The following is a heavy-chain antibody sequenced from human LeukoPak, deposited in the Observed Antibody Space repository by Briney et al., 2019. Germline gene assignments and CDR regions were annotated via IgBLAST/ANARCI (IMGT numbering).Heavy chain of an antibody. CDR2: INPSGGST. J-gene: IGHJ6*02. CDR3: ARDLSSSSDYYYYGMDV. V-gene: IGHV1-46*01. CDR1: GCTFTSYY. Sequence: ASVKVSCEASGCTFTSYYMHWVRQAPGQGLEWMGIINPSGGSTSYAQKFQGRVTMTRDTSTSTVYMELSSLRSEDTAVYYCARDLSSSSDYYYYGMDVWGQGTTVTVSS. D-gene: IGHD6-6*01.